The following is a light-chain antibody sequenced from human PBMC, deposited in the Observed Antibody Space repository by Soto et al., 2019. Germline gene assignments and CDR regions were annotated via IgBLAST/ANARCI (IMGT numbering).Light chain of an antibody. CDR1: SSDVGGYNY. CDR3: NSYTSSSTWM. J-gene: IGLJ3*02. CDR2: EVS. V-gene: IGLV2-14*01. Sequence: QSALTQPASVSGSPGQSITISCTGTSSDVGGYNYVSWYQQHPGKAPKLMIYEVSYRPSGVSNRFSGSKSGNTASLTISGLQAEDEADYYCNSYTSSSTWMFGGGTKLTVL.